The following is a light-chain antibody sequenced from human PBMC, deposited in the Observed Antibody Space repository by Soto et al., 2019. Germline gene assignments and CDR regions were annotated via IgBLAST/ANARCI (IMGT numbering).Light chain of an antibody. CDR1: QTLRNK. CDR2: VGF. V-gene: IGKV3-15*01. J-gene: IGKJ3*01. CDR3: QQHNAWPLS. Sequence: IVLTQSPGTLSVSPGERVILSCRASQTLRNKLAWYQQTPGQAPRLLIYVGFTRATGIPARFSCSGSGTDCTLTFNTLQSEDFTIYYCQQHNAWPLSFGPGTKLDLK.